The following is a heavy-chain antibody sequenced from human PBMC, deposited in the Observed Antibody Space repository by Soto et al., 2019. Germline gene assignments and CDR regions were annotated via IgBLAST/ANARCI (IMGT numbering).Heavy chain of an antibody. CDR1: GGTFSSYA. CDR3: ARGARNDFWSGYPESYYYYHGMDV. J-gene: IGHJ6*02. D-gene: IGHD3-3*01. Sequence: EASVKVSCKASGGTFSSYAISWVRQAPGQGLEWMGGIIPIFGTANYAQKFQGRVTITADESTSTAYMELSSLRSEDTAVYYCARGARNDFWSGYPESYYYYHGMDVWGQGTTVTVSS. V-gene: IGHV1-69*13. CDR2: IIPIFGTA.